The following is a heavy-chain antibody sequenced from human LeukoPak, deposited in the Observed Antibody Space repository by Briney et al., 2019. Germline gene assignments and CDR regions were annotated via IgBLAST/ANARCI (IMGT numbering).Heavy chain of an antibody. D-gene: IGHD3-22*01. Sequence: SETLSLTCTVPGGSISSYYWSWIRQPPGKGLEWIGYIYYSGSTNYNPSLKSRVTISVDTSKNQFSLKLSSVTAADTAVYYCARDQPTYYYDSSGYYRGYYFDYWGQGTLVTVSS. V-gene: IGHV4-59*01. CDR2: IYYSGST. J-gene: IGHJ4*02. CDR3: ARDQPTYYYDSSGYYRGYYFDY. CDR1: GGSISSYY.